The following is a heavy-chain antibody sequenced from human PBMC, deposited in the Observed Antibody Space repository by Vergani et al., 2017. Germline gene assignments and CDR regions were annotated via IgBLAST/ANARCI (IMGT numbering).Heavy chain of an antibody. CDR3: ARHLHLGELSLVGLDY. D-gene: IGHD3-16*02. Sequence: EVQLVQSGAEVKKPGESLKISCKGSGYSFTSYWIGWVRQMPGKGLEWMGIIYPGDSDTRYSPSFQGQVTISADKSISTAYLQWRSLKASDTAMYYCARHLHLGELSLVGLDYWDQGTLVTVSS. V-gene: IGHV5-51*01. CDR2: IYPGDSDT. CDR1: GYSFTSYW. J-gene: IGHJ4*02.